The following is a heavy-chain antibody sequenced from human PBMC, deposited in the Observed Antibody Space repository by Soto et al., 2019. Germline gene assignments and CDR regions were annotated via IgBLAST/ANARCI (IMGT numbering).Heavy chain of an antibody. CDR1: GFAFSSYT. CDR3: AKDRGGFARGWEYYDF. D-gene: IGHD6-19*01. Sequence: RGSLRLSCAASGFAFSSYTMSWVRQTPGKGLEWVSSISASGGSTYYGDSLKGRFTISRDNSKNTLNLHIKSLGVEDSAVYYCAKDRGGFARGWEYYDFWGQGTQVTVSS. V-gene: IGHV3-23*01. CDR2: ISASGGST. J-gene: IGHJ4*02.